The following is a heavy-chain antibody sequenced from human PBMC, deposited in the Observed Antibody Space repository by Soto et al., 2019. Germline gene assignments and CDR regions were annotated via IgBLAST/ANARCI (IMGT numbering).Heavy chain of an antibody. V-gene: IGHV4-59*01. CDR3: ARSYYGSVSYYSG. D-gene: IGHD3-10*01. CDR2: IYYSGST. CDR1: GGSISSYY. J-gene: IGHJ4*02. Sequence: PSETLSLTCTVSGGSISSYYWSWIRQPPGKGLEWIGYIYYSGSTNYNPSLKSRVTISVDTSKNQFSLKLSSVTAADTAVYYCARSYYGSVSYYSGWGQGTLVTVSS.